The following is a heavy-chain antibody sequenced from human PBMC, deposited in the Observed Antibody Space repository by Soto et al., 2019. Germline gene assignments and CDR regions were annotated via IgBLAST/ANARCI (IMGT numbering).Heavy chain of an antibody. V-gene: IGHV4-61*08. D-gene: IGHD6-19*01. Sequence: LSLTCTVSGDSVSSGGYYLSWFRQPPGKGLEWIGYIYSSGSANYNPSLKSRVTISRDTSKNQISLKVASVTAADTAGYYCARGFSSVSMDAWGQGTTVTVS. J-gene: IGHJ6*02. CDR2: IYSSGSA. CDR3: ARGFSSVSMDA. CDR1: GDSVSSGGYY.